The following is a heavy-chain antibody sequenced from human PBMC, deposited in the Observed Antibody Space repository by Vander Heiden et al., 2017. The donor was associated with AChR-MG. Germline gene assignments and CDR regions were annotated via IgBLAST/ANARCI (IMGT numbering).Heavy chain of an antibody. V-gene: IGHV4-34*01. CDR2: INHSGIT. Sequence: QVQLQQWGAGLLKPSETLSLTCAVYGGYFSGYYWIWIRQPPGKGLEWIGEINHSGITNYNPSLKSRVTISVDTSKNQFSLKLSSVTAADTAVYYCAREVRTLRFLEWLPNPYYYYMDVWGKGTTVTVSS. D-gene: IGHD3-3*01. J-gene: IGHJ6*03. CDR3: AREVRTLRFLEWLPNPYYYYMDV. CDR1: GGYFSGYY.